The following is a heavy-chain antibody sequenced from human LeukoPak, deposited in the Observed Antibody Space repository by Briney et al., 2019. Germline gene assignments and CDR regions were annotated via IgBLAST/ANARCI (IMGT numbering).Heavy chain of an antibody. D-gene: IGHD3-22*01. V-gene: IGHV1-46*01. J-gene: IGHJ4*02. CDR2: INPSGGST. CDR3: ARSLVRYYDSSGYYDY. CDR1: GYTFTSYY. Sequence: ASVKVSCKASGYTFTSYYMHWVRQASGQGLEWMGIINPSGGSTSYAQKFQGRVTMTRDMSTSTVYMELSSLRSEDTAVYYCARSLVRYYDSSGYYDYWGQGTLVTVSS.